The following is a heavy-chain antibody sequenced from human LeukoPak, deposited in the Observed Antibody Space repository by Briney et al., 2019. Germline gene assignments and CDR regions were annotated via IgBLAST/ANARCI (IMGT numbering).Heavy chain of an antibody. CDR2: ISSSGSTI. J-gene: IGHJ6*03. CDR1: GFGFSRYW. Sequence: GGSLRLSCAASGFGFSRYWMHWVRQAPGTGLKWVSYISSSGSTIYYADSVKGRFTISRDNSKNTLYLQMNSLRAEDTAVYYCAKLAVGNENYYYYMDVWGKGTTVTVSS. D-gene: IGHD1-1*01. CDR3: AKLAVGNENYYYYMDV. V-gene: IGHV3-48*01.